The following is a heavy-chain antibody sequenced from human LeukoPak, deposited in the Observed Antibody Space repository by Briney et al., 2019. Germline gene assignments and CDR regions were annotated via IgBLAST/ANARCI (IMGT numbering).Heavy chain of an antibody. D-gene: IGHD3-22*01. Sequence: PGGSLRLSCAASGFTFSSYEMNWVRRAPGKGLEWVSYISSSGSTIYYADSVKGRFTISRDNAKNSLYLQMNSLRAEDTAVYYCASGSGSYWYFDLWGRGTLVTVSS. CDR2: ISSSGSTI. CDR3: ASGSGSYWYFDL. CDR1: GFTFSSYE. V-gene: IGHV3-48*03. J-gene: IGHJ2*01.